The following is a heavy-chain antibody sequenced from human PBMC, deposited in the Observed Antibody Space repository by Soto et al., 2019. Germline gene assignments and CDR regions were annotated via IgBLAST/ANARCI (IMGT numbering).Heavy chain of an antibody. V-gene: IGHV4-4*07. CDR2: IYTSGST. Sequence: PSETLSLTWSVSDGSISSYDGSWIRQPAGKGLEWIGRIYTSGSTNYNPSLKSRVTMSVDTSKNQFSLKLSSVTAADTAVYYCARDLPRRIVVVPAAIPSDWFDPWGQGTLVIVSS. CDR3: ARDLPRRIVVVPAAIPSDWFDP. CDR1: DGSISSYD. D-gene: IGHD2-2*01. J-gene: IGHJ5*02.